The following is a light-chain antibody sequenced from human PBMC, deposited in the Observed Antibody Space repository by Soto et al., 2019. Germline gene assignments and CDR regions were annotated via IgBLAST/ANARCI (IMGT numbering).Light chain of an antibody. V-gene: IGKV3-15*01. J-gene: IGKJ1*01. CDR1: QSVNAN. CDR3: QQYNTWLWT. CDR2: GAS. Sequence: EVVMTQSPATLSVSPGERATLSCRASQSVNANLAWYQQKPGQAPRLLIHGASNRATGIPARFSGSGFGTEFILNISRLQYEDFAVYYCQQYNTWLWTFGQGTKVEI.